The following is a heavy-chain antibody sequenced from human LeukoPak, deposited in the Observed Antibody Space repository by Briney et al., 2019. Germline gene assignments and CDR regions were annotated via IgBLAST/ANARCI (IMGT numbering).Heavy chain of an antibody. CDR3: ATSIVGVDAFDI. Sequence: PGGSLRLSCAASRFTFSSYAMHWVRQAPGKGLEWVAVISYDGSNKYYADSVKGRFTISRDNSKNTLYLQMNSLRAEDTAVYYCATSIVGVDAFDIWGQGTMVTVSS. J-gene: IGHJ3*02. V-gene: IGHV3-30-3*01. D-gene: IGHD1-26*01. CDR1: RFTFSSYA. CDR2: ISYDGSNK.